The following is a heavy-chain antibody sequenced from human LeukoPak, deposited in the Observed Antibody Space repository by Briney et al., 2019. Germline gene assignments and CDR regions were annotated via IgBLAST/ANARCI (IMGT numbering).Heavy chain of an antibody. V-gene: IGHV3-74*01. CDR3: LTLTTAVTENAFDI. CDR1: GFTFSSYW. D-gene: IGHD4-23*01. Sequence: PGGSLRLSCAASGFTFSSYWVHWVRQVPGKGLVWVSRINRDGSSTAYADSVTGRFTISRDNAKHMVYMQMNSLRAEDTAVYYCLTLTTAVTENAFDIWGQGTMVSVSS. J-gene: IGHJ3*02. CDR2: INRDGSST.